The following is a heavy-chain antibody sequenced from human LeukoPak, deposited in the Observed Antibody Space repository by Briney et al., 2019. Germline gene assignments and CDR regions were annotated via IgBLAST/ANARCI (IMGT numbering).Heavy chain of an antibody. CDR2: IYYSGST. D-gene: IGHD4-17*01. CDR1: GGSISSYY. CDR3: ARVYFYGDSPYFDY. J-gene: IGHJ4*02. Sequence: SETLSLTCTVSGGSISSYYWSWIRQPAGKGLEWVGSIYYSGSTNYNPSLKSRVTISVDTSKNQFSLKLSSVTAADTAVYYCARVYFYGDSPYFDYWGQGTLVTVSS. V-gene: IGHV4-59*01.